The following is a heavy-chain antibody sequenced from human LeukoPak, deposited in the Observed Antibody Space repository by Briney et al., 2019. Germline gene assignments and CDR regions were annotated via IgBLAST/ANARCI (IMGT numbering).Heavy chain of an antibody. V-gene: IGHV3-7*01. CDR1: GFTFSSYW. Sequence: GGSLRLSCAASGFTFSSYWMSWVRQAPGKGLEWVAYIKQDGSEKYYVDSVKGRLTISRDNAKNSLYLQMNSLRAEDTAVYYCARARVTYYDFWSGYTYYYYMDVWGKGTTVTVSS. D-gene: IGHD3-3*01. CDR3: ARARVTYYDFWSGYTYYYYMDV. J-gene: IGHJ6*03. CDR2: IKQDGSEK.